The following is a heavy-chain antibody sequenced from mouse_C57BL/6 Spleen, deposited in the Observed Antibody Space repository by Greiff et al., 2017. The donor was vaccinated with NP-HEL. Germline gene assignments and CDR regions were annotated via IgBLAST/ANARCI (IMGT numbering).Heavy chain of an antibody. CDR1: GYTFTDYY. D-gene: IGHD2-1*01. V-gene: IGHV1-76*01. Sequence: VQLQESGAELVRPGASVKLSCKASGYTFTDYYINWVKQRPGQGLEWIARIYPGSGNTYYNEKFKGKATLTAEKSSSTAYMQLSSLTYADSAVYFCARSVYYANWYFDVWGTGTTVTVSA. CDR3: ARSVYYANWYFDV. J-gene: IGHJ1*03. CDR2: IYPGSGNT.